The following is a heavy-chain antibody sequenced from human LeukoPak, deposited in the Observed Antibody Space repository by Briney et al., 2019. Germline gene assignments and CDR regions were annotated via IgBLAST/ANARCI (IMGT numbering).Heavy chain of an antibody. J-gene: IGHJ4*02. D-gene: IGHD3-22*01. Sequence: PSETLSLTCAVSGYSISSGYYWGWIRQPPGKGLEWIGSMYHSGSTYYNPSLKSRVTISVDTSKNQFSLKLSSVSAADTAVYYCARDRPGGQNYYPLDYWGQGTLVTVSS. CDR3: ARDRPGGQNYYPLDY. CDR1: GYSISSGYY. CDR2: MYHSGST. V-gene: IGHV4-38-2*02.